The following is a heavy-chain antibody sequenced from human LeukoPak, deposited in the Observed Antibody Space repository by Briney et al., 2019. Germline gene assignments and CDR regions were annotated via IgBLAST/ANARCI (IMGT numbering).Heavy chain of an antibody. CDR1: GYTFTGYY. CDR2: INPNSGGT. CDR3: ASDRASYSGSYYQLGY. J-gene: IGHJ4*02. D-gene: IGHD1-26*01. Sequence: EASVKVSCKASGYTFTGYYMHWVRQAPGQGLEWMGWINPNSGGTNYAQKFQGRVTMTRDTSISTAYMELSRLRSDDTAVYYCASDRASYSGSYYQLGYWGQGTLVTVSS. V-gene: IGHV1-2*02.